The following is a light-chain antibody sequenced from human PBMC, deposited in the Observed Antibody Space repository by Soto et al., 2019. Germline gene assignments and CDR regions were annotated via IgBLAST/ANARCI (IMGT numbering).Light chain of an antibody. CDR3: QQYDDWPPFT. CDR1: QSVHSN. CDR2: GAS. V-gene: IGKV3-15*01. J-gene: IGKJ2*01. Sequence: VMTQPPATLSVSPGEGATLSCRASQSVHSNLAWYQQKPGQAPRLLIFGASTRATDIPARFSGSGSGTEFTLTISSLQSEDFAVYYCQQYDDWPPFTFGQGTKLEIK.